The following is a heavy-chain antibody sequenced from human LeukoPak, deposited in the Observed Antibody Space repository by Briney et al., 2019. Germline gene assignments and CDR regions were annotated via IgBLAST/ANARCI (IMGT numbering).Heavy chain of an antibody. J-gene: IGHJ6*02. CDR2: IYYSGST. CDR1: GGSLSSYY. Sequence: SETLSLTCTVSGGSLSSYYWCWIRQPPGKGLEWIGYIYYSGSTNYNPSLKSRVTISVDTSKNQFSLKLSSVTAADTAVYYCARAGSSSWSLYYYYGMDVWGQGTTVTVSS. CDR3: ARAGSSSWSLYYYYGMDV. V-gene: IGHV4-59*01. D-gene: IGHD6-13*01.